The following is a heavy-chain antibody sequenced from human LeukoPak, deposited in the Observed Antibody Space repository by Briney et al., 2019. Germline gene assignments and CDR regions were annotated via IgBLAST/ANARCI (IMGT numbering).Heavy chain of an antibody. CDR1: GGSISSGSYY. V-gene: IGHV4-39*01. J-gene: IGHJ5*02. CDR3: ARHRGYCSSTSCLNWFDP. Sequence: SETLSLTCTVSGGSISSGSYYWGWIRQPPGKGLEWIGSIYYSGSTYYNPSLKSRVTISVDTSKNQFSLKLSSVTAADTAVYYCARHRGYCSSTSCLNWFDPWGQGTLVTVSS. CDR2: IYYSGST. D-gene: IGHD2-2*01.